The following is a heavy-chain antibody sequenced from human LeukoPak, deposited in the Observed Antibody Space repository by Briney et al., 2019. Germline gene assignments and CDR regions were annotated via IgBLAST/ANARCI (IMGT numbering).Heavy chain of an antibody. CDR3: ARRRSSGWYVDY. D-gene: IGHD6-19*01. Sequence: GGSLRLSCAASGFTFSSNYMSWVRPAPGKGLEWLSIIYSDGSTYYADSVKGRFTISRDNSKNTLYLQMNSLRAEDTAVYYCARRRSSGWYVDYWGQGTLVTVSS. CDR1: GFTFSSNY. V-gene: IGHV3-53*01. CDR2: IYSDGST. J-gene: IGHJ4*02.